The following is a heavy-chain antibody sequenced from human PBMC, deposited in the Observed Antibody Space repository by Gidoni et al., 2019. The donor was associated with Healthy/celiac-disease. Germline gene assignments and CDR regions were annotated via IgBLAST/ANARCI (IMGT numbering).Heavy chain of an antibody. D-gene: IGHD6-19*01. CDR2: IYTSGST. V-gene: IGHV4-4*07. Sequence: QVQLQESGPGLVKPSETLYLTWIRQPAGKGLEWIGRIYTSGSTNYNPSLKSRVTMSVDTSKNQFSLKLSSVTAADTAVYYCARDKGIAVAGTNWRPYYYYYYGMDVWGQGTTSPSP. CDR3: ARDKGIAVAGTNWRPYYYYYYGMDV. J-gene: IGHJ6*02.